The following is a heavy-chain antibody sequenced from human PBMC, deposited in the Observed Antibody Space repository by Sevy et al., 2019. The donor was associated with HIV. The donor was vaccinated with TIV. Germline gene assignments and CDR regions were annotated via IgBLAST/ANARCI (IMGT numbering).Heavy chain of an antibody. CDR1: GYTFTSYG. J-gene: IGHJ6*02. D-gene: IGHD6-19*01. Sequence: ASVKVSCKASGYTFTSYGISWVRQAPGQGLEWMGWISAYNGNTNYAQKLQGRVTMTTDTSTSPAYMELRSLRSDDTAVYYCARDRGSAVAGPLMYYYYYYGMDVWGQGTTVTVSS. V-gene: IGHV1-18*01. CDR3: ARDRGSAVAGPLMYYYYYYGMDV. CDR2: ISAYNGNT.